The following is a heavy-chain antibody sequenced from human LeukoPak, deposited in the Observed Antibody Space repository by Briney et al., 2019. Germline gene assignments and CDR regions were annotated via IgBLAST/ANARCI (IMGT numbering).Heavy chain of an antibody. CDR1: GYTFTSYY. CDR2: INPSGGST. Sequence: ASVKVSCKASGYTFTSYYMHWVRQAPGQGLEWMGIINPSGGSTSYAQKFRGRVTMTRDTSTSTVCMELSSLRSEDTAVYYCARDPWYYHSSAGSRQKEFDYWGQGTLVTVSS. CDR3: ARDPWYYHSSAGSRQKEFDY. V-gene: IGHV1-46*01. J-gene: IGHJ4*02. D-gene: IGHD3-22*01.